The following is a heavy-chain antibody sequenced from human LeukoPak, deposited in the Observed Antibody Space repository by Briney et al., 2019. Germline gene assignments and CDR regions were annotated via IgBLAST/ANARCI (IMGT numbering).Heavy chain of an antibody. V-gene: IGHV1-2*02. Sequence: ASVKVSCKASGYTYTDYYMHWVRQAPGQGLEWMGWINPNSGGTNYAQKFQGRVTMTRYTSIRTAYMELSRLRSDDTAVYYCAIEFATVVVSAVISAFDIWGQGTMVTVSS. D-gene: IGHD2-2*02. CDR1: GYTYTDYY. CDR3: AIEFATVVVSAVISAFDI. J-gene: IGHJ3*02. CDR2: INPNSGGT.